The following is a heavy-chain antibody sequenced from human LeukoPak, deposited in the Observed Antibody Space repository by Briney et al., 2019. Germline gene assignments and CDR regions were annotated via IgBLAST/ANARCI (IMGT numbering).Heavy chain of an antibody. CDR2: IYYSGTT. CDR3: AREAYDSSGHRYFQH. D-gene: IGHD3-22*01. V-gene: IGHV4-31*03. Sequence: SHTLSLTCTVSGGSISSGAYFWSWIRQHPGKGLDWIGFIYYSGTTYYDPSLESRVIISVDTSKNQFSLKLSSVTAADTAVYYCAREAYDSSGHRYFQHWGQGTLVTVSS. CDR1: GGSISSGAYF. J-gene: IGHJ1*01.